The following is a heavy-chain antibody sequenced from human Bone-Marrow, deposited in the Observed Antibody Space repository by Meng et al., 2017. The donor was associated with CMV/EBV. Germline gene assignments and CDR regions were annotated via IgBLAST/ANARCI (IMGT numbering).Heavy chain of an antibody. CDR1: GGSVSSGSYY. CDR3: ARDSRLCSGGSCYRKEFDY. J-gene: IGHJ4*02. CDR2: IYYSGST. Sequence: GSLRLSCTVSGGSVSSGSYYWSWIRQPPGKGLEWIGYIYYSGSTNYNPSLKSRVTISVDTSKNQFSLKLSSVTAADTAVYYCARDSRLCSGGSCYRKEFDYWGQGKLVAVSS. V-gene: IGHV4-61*01. D-gene: IGHD2-15*01.